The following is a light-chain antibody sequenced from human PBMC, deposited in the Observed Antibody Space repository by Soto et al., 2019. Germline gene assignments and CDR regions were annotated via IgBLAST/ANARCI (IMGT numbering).Light chain of an antibody. CDR1: QSVSSY. Sequence: EIVLTQSPATLSLSPGERATLSCRAGQSVSSYLAWYQQKPGQAPRLLISGASSRATGIPDRFSGSGSGTDFTLTISRLEPEDFALYYCQHYVERSPITFGQGTRLEI. CDR2: GAS. V-gene: IGKV3-20*01. J-gene: IGKJ5*01. CDR3: QHYVERSPIT.